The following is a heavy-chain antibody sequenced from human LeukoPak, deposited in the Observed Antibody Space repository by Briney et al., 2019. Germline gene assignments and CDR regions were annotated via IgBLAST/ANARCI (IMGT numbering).Heavy chain of an antibody. Sequence: GASVKVSCKASGYTFTNYYIHWVRQAPGQGLEWMGLINPSGGTTNCAQKFQGRVTMTRDMSTTTVYMHLSSLRSEDTAVYYCARPYSGSYYVLDYWGQGTLVTVSS. CDR3: ARPYSGSYYVLDY. CDR1: GYTFTNYY. D-gene: IGHD1-26*01. J-gene: IGHJ4*02. CDR2: INPSGGTT. V-gene: IGHV1-46*01.